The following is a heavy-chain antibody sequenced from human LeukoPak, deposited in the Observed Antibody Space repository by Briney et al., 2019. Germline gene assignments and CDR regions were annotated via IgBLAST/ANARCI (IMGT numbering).Heavy chain of an antibody. J-gene: IGHJ6*03. CDR2: IIPIFGTT. Sequence: ASVKVSCKASGGTFSSYAISWVRQAPGQGLEWMGGIIPIFGTTNYAQKFQGRLRITADISTSTAYMELSSLRSDDTAVYYCARGADWQLLEYYYYYMDVWGKGTTVTVSS. CDR3: ARGADWQLLEYYYYYMDV. V-gene: IGHV1-69*06. D-gene: IGHD6-6*01. CDR1: GGTFSSYA.